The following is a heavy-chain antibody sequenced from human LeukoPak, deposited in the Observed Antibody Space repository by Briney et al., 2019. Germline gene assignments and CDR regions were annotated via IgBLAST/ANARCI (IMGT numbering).Heavy chain of an antibody. V-gene: IGHV5-51*01. J-gene: IGHJ3*02. Sequence: GESLKISCKGSGYSFTSYWIGWVRQIPGKGLEWMGIIYPGDSDTRYSPSFQGQVTISADKSISTAYLQWSSLKASDTAMYYCARRPPFDYYGSGNNAFDIWGQGTMVTVSS. CDR2: IYPGDSDT. CDR1: GYSFTSYW. D-gene: IGHD3-10*01. CDR3: ARRPPFDYYGSGNNAFDI.